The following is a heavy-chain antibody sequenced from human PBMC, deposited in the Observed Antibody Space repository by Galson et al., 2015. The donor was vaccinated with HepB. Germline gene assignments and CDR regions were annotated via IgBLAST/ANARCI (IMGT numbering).Heavy chain of an antibody. CDR2: IWNDGSDK. V-gene: IGHV3-33*01. D-gene: IGHD2-2*01. CDR1: GFTFSSYG. CDR3: ARGLAVVVPAAYRPNYYYYYYYGMDV. Sequence: SLRLSCAASGFTFSSYGMHWVRQAPGKGLEWVAVIWNDGSDKQYGDSVKGRFTISRDNSKNTLYLQMNSLRAEDTAVYYCARGLAVVVPAAYRPNYYYYYYYGMDVWGQGTTVTVSS. J-gene: IGHJ6*02.